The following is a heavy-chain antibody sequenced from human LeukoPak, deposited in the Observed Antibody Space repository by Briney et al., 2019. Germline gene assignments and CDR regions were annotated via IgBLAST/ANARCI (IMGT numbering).Heavy chain of an antibody. CDR3: ARDRSRMTTVAHGDY. D-gene: IGHD4-23*01. CDR2: IIPIFGTA. Sequence: ASVKVSCKASGGTFSSYAISWVRQAPGQGLEWMGGIIPIFGTANYAQKFQGRVTITADESTSTAYMELSSLRSEDTAVYYCARDRSRMTTVAHGDYWGQGTLVTVSS. V-gene: IGHV1-69*01. CDR1: GGTFSSYA. J-gene: IGHJ4*02.